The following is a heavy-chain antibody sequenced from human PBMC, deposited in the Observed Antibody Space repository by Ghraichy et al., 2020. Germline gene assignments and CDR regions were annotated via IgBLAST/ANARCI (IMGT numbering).Heavy chain of an antibody. Sequence: ASVKVSCKASGYTFIDHYMHWVRQAPGQGLEWMGWINPNSGGTNYAQKFHGRVAMTRDTSIGTAYMELSSLTSHDTAVYYCAREWDHENFDYWGQGTLVTVSS. V-gene: IGHV1-2*02. D-gene: IGHD1-26*01. J-gene: IGHJ4*02. CDR3: AREWDHENFDY. CDR2: INPNSGGT. CDR1: GYTFIDHY.